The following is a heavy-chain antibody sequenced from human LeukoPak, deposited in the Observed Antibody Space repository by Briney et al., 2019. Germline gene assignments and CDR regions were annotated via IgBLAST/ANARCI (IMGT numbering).Heavy chain of an antibody. Sequence: GGSLRLSCVASGFTFSNHWLHWVRQGPGKGLVWVSRINGDGTSTIYADSVKGRFTISRDNAKSTMYLQMNSLRGEDTAVYYCAKSAGGTYYDWFDPWGQGTLVTVSS. J-gene: IGHJ5*02. CDR1: GFTFSNHW. CDR2: INGDGTST. V-gene: IGHV3-74*01. D-gene: IGHD1-26*01. CDR3: AKSAGGTYYDWFDP.